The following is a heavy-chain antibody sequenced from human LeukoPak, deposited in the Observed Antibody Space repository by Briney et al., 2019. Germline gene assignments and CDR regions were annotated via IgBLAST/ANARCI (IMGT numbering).Heavy chain of an antibody. D-gene: IGHD3-22*01. CDR3: ARSTYYYDSSDDDY. Sequence: ASVKVSCKASGYTFTGYYMHWVRQAPGQGLEWMGWINPNSGGTNYAQKFQGRVTMTRDTSISTAYMELSRLRPDDTAVYYCARSTYYYDSSDDDYWGQGTLVTVSS. V-gene: IGHV1-2*02. CDR1: GYTFTGYY. CDR2: INPNSGGT. J-gene: IGHJ4*02.